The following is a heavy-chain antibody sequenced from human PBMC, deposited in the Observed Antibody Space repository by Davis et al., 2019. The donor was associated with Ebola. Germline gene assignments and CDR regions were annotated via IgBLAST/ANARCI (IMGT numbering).Heavy chain of an antibody. V-gene: IGHV5-51*01. Sequence: GASLKISCKGFGYTFTKYWIGWVRQMPGKGLEWLGIIYPGDSNVKYSPSFEGQVTISVDKSINTAYLQWSSLKASDTAVYYCARQMGSLTSAWGQGTTVTVSS. J-gene: IGHJ6*02. D-gene: IGHD2-8*01. CDR3: ARQMGSLTSA. CDR1: GYTFTKYW. CDR2: IYPGDSNV.